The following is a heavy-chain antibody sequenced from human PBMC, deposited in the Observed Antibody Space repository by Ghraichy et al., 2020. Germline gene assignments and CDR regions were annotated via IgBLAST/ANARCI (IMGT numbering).Heavy chain of an antibody. CDR2: IFGGGST. J-gene: IGHJ4*02. Sequence: GGSRRLSCAASGFTVSTNYMNWVRRAPGRGLEWVSVIFGGGSTYYGGSVKGRFTISRDNSKNTMYLQMNSLRAEDTAVYYCARGGSCSNGVCYYFDYWGQGTLVTVSS. D-gene: IGHD2-8*01. CDR3: ARGGSCSNGVCYYFDY. V-gene: IGHV3-53*01. CDR1: GFTVSTNY.